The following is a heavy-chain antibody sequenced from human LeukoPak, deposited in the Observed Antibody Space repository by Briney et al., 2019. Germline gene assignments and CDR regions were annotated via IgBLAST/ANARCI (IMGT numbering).Heavy chain of an antibody. V-gene: IGHV4-39*07. CDR1: GGSISSSSYY. CDR2: IYYSGST. Sequence: SETLSLTCTVSGGSISSSSYYWGWIRQPPGKGLEWIGSIYYSGSTNYNPSLKSRVTISVDTSKNQFSLKLSSVTAADTAVYYCARGTGGYGSVSFDYWGQGTLVTVSS. D-gene: IGHD3-10*01. CDR3: ARGTGGYGSVSFDY. J-gene: IGHJ4*02.